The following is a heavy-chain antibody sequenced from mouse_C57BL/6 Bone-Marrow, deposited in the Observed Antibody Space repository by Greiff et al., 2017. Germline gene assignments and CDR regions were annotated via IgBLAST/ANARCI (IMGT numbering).Heavy chain of an antibody. J-gene: IGHJ4*01. Sequence: VQLQQPGAELVMPGASVKLSCKASGYTFTSYWMHWAKQRPGQGLEWIGEIDPSDSYTNYNQKFKGKSTLTVDKSSSTAYMQLSSLTSEDSAVYYCARDDYLYYYAMDYWGQGTSVTVSS. CDR3: ARDDYLYYYAMDY. D-gene: IGHD2-4*01. V-gene: IGHV1-69*01. CDR2: IDPSDSYT. CDR1: GYTFTSYW.